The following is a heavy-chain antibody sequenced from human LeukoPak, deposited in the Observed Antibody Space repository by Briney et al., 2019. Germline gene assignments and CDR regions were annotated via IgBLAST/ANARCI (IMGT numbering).Heavy chain of an antibody. CDR1: GGSISNNNYY. Sequence: SETLSLTCTVYGGSISNNNYYWAWIRQPPGKGLECIGSIYYSGSPYYNPSLKSRVTISVDTSKNQFSLRLSSVTAADTAVYYCATWRTAKTGFDYWGQGTLVTVSS. V-gene: IGHV4-39*01. J-gene: IGHJ4*02. CDR3: ATWRTAKTGFDY. D-gene: IGHD1-1*01. CDR2: IYYSGSP.